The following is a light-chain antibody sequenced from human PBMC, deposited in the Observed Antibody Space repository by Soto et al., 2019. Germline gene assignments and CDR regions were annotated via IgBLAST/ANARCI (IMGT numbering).Light chain of an antibody. CDR2: EAS. V-gene: IGKV3-11*01. J-gene: IGKJ4*01. CDR1: QSVSSY. CDR3: QHRANWPLT. Sequence: EIVLTQSPATQSLSPGERATLSCRASQSVSSYLAWYQQRPGQAPRLLIYEASNRATGVPARFSGSGSGTDFTLPISSLEPEGFAVYYCQHRANWPLTFGGGTKLEIK.